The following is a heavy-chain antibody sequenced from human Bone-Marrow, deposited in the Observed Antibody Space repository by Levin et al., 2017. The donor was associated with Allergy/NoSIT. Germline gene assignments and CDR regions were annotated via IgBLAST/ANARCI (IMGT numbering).Heavy chain of an antibody. CDR2: ISAYNGNT. D-gene: IGHD2-2*01. CDR1: GYTFTSYG. J-gene: IGHJ5*02. V-gene: IGHV1-18*01. CDR3: ARDRTYCSSTSCYYVNWFDP. Sequence: ASVKVSCKASGYTFTSYGISWVRQAPGQGLEWMGWISAYNGNTNYAQKLQGRVTMTTDTSTSTAYMELRSLRSDDTAVYYCARDRTYCSSTSCYYVNWFDPWGQGTLVTVSS.